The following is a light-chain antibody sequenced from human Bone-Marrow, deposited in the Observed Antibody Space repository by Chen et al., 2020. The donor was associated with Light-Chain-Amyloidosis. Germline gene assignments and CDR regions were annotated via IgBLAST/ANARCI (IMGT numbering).Light chain of an antibody. CDR1: DLPTKY. J-gene: IGLJ2*01. CDR2: RDT. V-gene: IGLV3-25*03. Sequence: SYELPQPPSVLVSPGQTARITCSGDDLPTKYAYGYQQKPGQAPVLVIHRDTERPSGISERFSGSSSGTTATLTISGVQAEDEADYHCQSADSSGTYEVIFGGGTKLTVL. CDR3: QSADSSGTYEVI.